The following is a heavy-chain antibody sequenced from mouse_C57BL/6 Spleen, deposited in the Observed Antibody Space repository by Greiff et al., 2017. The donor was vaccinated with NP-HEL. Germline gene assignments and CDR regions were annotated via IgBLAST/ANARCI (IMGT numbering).Heavy chain of an antibody. J-gene: IGHJ3*01. V-gene: IGHV1-64*01. Sequence: QVQLQQSGAELVKPGASVKLSCKASGYTFTSYWMHWVKQRPGQGLEWIGMIHPNSGSTNYNEKFKSKATLTVDKSSSTAYMQLSSLTSEDSAVYYCAREAYDGYYVAYWGQGTLVTVSA. D-gene: IGHD2-3*01. CDR3: AREAYDGYYVAY. CDR2: IHPNSGST. CDR1: GYTFTSYW.